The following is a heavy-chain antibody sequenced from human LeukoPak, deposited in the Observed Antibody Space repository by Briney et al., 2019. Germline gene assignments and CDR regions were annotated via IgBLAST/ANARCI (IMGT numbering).Heavy chain of an antibody. CDR2: IIPIFGTA. J-gene: IGHJ3*02. D-gene: IGHD2-15*01. V-gene: IGHV1-69*05. Sequence: GSSVKVSCKASGGTFSSYAISWVRQAPGQGLEWMGGIIPIFGTANYAQKFQGRVTNTTDESTSTAYMELSSLRSEDTAVYYCARVPTPSGAFDIWGQGTMVTVSS. CDR3: ARVPTPSGAFDI. CDR1: GGTFSSYA.